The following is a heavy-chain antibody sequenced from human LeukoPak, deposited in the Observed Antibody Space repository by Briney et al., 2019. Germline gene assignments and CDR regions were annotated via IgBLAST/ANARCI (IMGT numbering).Heavy chain of an antibody. J-gene: IGHJ4*02. V-gene: IGHV3-33*01. D-gene: IGHD3-9*01. CDR3: ARGQSRYFDWYLGFFDY. CDR1: GFSFRTYC. Sequence: GGSLRLSCVASGFSFRTYCMHWVRQAPGKGLEWVALMWYDGSNKHYAGSVRGRFTISRDNSKNTLYLQMDSLRAEDTAVYYCARGQSRYFDWYLGFFDYWGQGTLVTVSS. CDR2: MWYDGSNK.